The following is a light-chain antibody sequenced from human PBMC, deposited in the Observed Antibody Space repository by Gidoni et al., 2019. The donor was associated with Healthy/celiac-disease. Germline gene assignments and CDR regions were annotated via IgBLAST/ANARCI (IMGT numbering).Light chain of an antibody. J-gene: IGLJ3*02. CDR1: SSDVGVYNY. CDR2: DVS. Sequence: QSALTQPASVSGSPGQSITIYCTGTSSDVGVYNYVSWYQQNPGKAPKLMIYDVSNRPSGVSNRFSGSKSGNTASLTISGLQAEDEADYYCSSYTSSSTWVFGGGTKLTVL. CDR3: SSYTSSSTWV. V-gene: IGLV2-14*03.